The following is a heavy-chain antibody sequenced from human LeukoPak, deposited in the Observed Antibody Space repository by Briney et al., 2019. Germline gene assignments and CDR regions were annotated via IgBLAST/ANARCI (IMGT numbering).Heavy chain of an antibody. J-gene: IGHJ4*02. D-gene: IGHD6-13*01. V-gene: IGHV3-11*03. CDR1: GIPFSDYY. CDR2: ISSSSSYT. Sequence: GGSLRLSCVVSGIPFSDYYINWIRQAPGKGLDWISYISSSSSYTDYADSVKGRFTISRDNAKSALYLQMNSLRLEDTAVYYCAAGTAADFWGQGTLVTVSS. CDR3: AAGTAADF.